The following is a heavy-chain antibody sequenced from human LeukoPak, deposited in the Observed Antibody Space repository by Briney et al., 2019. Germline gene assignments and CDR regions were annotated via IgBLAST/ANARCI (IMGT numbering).Heavy chain of an antibody. CDR3: ASQRSYSGSYVTFDF. CDR1: GFTFSSYA. J-gene: IGHJ4*02. Sequence: GGSLRLSCAASGFTFSSYAMSWVRQAPGKGLEWVSGISSSGGNTYYAESVKGRFTISRDSSKDTLYLQMNSLRAEDTAVYYCASQRSYSGSYVTFDFWGRGTLVTVSS. D-gene: IGHD1-26*01. CDR2: ISSSGGNT. V-gene: IGHV3-23*01.